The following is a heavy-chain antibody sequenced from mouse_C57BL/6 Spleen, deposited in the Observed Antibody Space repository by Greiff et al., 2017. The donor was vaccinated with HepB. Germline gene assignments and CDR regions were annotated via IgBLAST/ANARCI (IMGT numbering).Heavy chain of an antibody. CDR2: ISYDGSN. CDR1: GYSITSGYY. CDR3: ARDDEGAYYSPY. Sequence: EVQRVESGPGLVKPSQSLSLTCSVTGYSITSGYYWNWIRQFPGNKLEWMGYISYDGSNNYNPSLKNRISITRDTSKNQFFLKLNSVTTEDTATDYCARDDEGAYYSPYWGQGTLVTVSA. D-gene: IGHD2-12*01. V-gene: IGHV3-6*01. J-gene: IGHJ3*01.